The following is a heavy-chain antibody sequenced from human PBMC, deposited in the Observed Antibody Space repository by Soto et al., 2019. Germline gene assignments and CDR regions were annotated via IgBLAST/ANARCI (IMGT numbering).Heavy chain of an antibody. CDR3: SRDERTNYDFWSESLPAFDY. Sequence: QVQLVQSGAEVKKPGASVKVSCKASGYTFTSYGISWVRQAPGQGLEWMGWISAYNGNTNYAQKLQGRVTKPTDTPTSTAYMKLRSLRSDDTAAYYCSRDERTNYDFWSESLPAFDYWGQGTLVTVSS. V-gene: IGHV1-18*01. D-gene: IGHD3-3*01. CDR1: GYTFTSYG. J-gene: IGHJ4*02. CDR2: ISAYNGNT.